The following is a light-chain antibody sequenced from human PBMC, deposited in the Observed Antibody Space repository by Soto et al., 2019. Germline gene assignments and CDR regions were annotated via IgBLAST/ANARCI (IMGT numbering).Light chain of an antibody. V-gene: IGKV3-20*01. J-gene: IGKJ5*01. CDR2: GAS. CDR1: QSVSNNY. Sequence: EIVLTQSPDTLSLSPGDSATLSCRASQSVSNNYLAWYQQKPGRAPRLLIYGASNRATGIPDRFSGSGSGTDFTLTIIRLEHEDFAVFFCQQYDDSITFGQGTRLEIE. CDR3: QQYDDSIT.